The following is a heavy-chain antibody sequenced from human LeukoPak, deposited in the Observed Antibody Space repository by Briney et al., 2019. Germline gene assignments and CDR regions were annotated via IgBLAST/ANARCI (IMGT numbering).Heavy chain of an antibody. J-gene: IGHJ6*02. CDR1: GFTFDDYA. CDR3: AKDIKHYYYYGMDV. Sequence: HSGGSLRLSCVASGFTFDDYAMHWVRQAPGKGLEWVSGINWNSAKKGYADSVKGRFTISRDNAKNSLYLQMNGLRAEDTALYYCAKDIKHYYYYGMDVWGQGTTVTVSS. CDR2: INWNSAKK. V-gene: IGHV3-9*01.